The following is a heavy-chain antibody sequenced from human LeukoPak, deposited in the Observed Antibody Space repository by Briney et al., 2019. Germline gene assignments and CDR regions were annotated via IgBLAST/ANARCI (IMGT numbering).Heavy chain of an antibody. D-gene: IGHD6-13*01. J-gene: IGHJ4*02. V-gene: IGHV3-23*01. CDR3: ASREGIAAAEGY. Sequence: AGGSLRLSCAASGFTFSSYAMSWVRQAPGKGLEGVSAISGSGGSTYYADSVKGRFTISRDNSKNTLYLQMNSLRAEDTAVYYCASREGIAAAEGYWGQGTLVTVSS. CDR1: GFTFSSYA. CDR2: ISGSGGST.